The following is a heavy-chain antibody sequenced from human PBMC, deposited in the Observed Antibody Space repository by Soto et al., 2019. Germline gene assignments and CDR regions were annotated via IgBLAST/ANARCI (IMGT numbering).Heavy chain of an antibody. Sequence: GASVKVSCKASGGTFSSYAISWVRQAPGQGLEWMGGIIPIFGTANYAQKFQGRVTITADKSTSTAYMELSSLRSEDTAVYYCASYGWEMATTLGYWGQGTLVTVSS. CDR1: GGTFSSYA. CDR2: IIPIFGTA. J-gene: IGHJ4*02. D-gene: IGHD5-12*01. V-gene: IGHV1-69*06. CDR3: ASYGWEMATTLGY.